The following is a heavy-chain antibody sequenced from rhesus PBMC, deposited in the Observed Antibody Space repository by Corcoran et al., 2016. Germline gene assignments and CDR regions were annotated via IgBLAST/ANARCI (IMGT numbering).Heavy chain of an antibody. CDR3: ARGSSGWYGDFDY. V-gene: IGHV4-169*01. D-gene: IGHD6-31*01. CDR2: IYGSGSST. CDR1: GGSISSSY. J-gene: IGHJ4*01. Sequence: QLQLQESGPGLVTPSETLSVTCAVSGGSISSSYWSWIRQAPGKGLEWIGYIYGSGSSTNYNPSLKSRVTLSVDTSKNQLSLKLSSVTAADTAVYYCARGSSGWYGDFDYWGQGVLVTVSS.